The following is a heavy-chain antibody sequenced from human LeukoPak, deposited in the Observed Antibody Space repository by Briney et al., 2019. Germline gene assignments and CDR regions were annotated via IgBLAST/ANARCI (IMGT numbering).Heavy chain of an antibody. V-gene: IGHV3-7*01. J-gene: IGHJ4*02. D-gene: IGHD1-26*01. Sequence: GGSLRLSCVASRFSFSDFWMSWIRQAPGKGLEWVANINQDGSEQYYVGSVRGRLSFSRDNARNSVYLQMNSLRAEDTALYFCARYSGNNYLGIDDWGQGTLVTVSS. CDR1: RFSFSDFW. CDR2: INQDGSEQ. CDR3: ARYSGNNYLGIDD.